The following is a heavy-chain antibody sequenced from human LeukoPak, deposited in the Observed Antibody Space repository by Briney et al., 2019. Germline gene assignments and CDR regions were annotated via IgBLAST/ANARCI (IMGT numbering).Heavy chain of an antibody. J-gene: IGHJ4*02. CDR2: ISSSGSTI. CDR1: GFTFSSYE. Sequence: GGSLRLSCAASGFTFSSYEMNWVRQAPGKGLEWVSYISSSGSTIYYADSVKGRFTISRDNAKNSLYLQMNSLRAEDTAVYYCARDNSWYSSGWYFDYWGQGTLATVSS. D-gene: IGHD6-19*01. V-gene: IGHV3-48*03. CDR3: ARDNSWYSSGWYFDY.